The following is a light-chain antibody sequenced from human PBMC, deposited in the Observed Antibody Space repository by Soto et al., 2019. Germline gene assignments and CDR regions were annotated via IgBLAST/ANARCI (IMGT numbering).Light chain of an antibody. V-gene: IGKV3-20*01. J-gene: IGKJ3*01. Sequence: EIVLTQSPGTLSLSPGERATLSCRASQSISSSYLAWYQQKPGQAPRLLVYGASSRATGIPDRFSGSGSGTAFPLPISRLEPEDFAVYYCQQYGSSRFTFGPGTKVDIK. CDR2: GAS. CDR1: QSISSSY. CDR3: QQYGSSRFT.